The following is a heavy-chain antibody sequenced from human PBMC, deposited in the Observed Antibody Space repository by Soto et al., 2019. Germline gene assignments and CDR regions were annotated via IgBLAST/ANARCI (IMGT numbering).Heavy chain of an antibody. CDR1: GFSVGGNY. D-gene: IGHD1-7*01. CDR3: AGSTNYFLYYFDY. V-gene: IGHV3-53*01. Sequence: PGGSLRLSCAASGFSVGGNYMSWVRLAPGKGLEWVSVIYSGGSTFYADSVKGRFTISRDNSRNTLYLQMNSLRAEDTAVYYCAGSTNYFLYYFDYWGQGTLVTVSS. CDR2: IYSGGST. J-gene: IGHJ4*02.